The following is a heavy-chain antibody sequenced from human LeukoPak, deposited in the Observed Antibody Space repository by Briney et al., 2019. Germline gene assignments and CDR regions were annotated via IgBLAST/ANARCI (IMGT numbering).Heavy chain of an antibody. CDR1: GFTFSSYA. J-gene: IGHJ6*02. Sequence: GGSLRLSCAASGFTFSSYAMSWVRQAPGKGLEWVANIKQDGSEKYYVDSVKGRFTISRDNAKNSLYLQMNSLRAEDTAVYYCARVGSGTSASYYYYAMDVWGQGTTVTVSS. V-gene: IGHV3-7*05. D-gene: IGHD3-10*01. CDR3: ARVGSGTSASYYYYAMDV. CDR2: IKQDGSEK.